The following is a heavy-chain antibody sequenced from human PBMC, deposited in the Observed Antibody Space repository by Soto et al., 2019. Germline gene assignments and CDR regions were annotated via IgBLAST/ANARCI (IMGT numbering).Heavy chain of an antibody. V-gene: IGHV3-48*02. CDR1: GFTFSAYA. D-gene: IGHD2-15*01. CDR2: ISSRSDTL. Sequence: GGSLRLSCEGSGFTFSAYAMNWVRQAPGKGLEWVSYISSRSDTLYYADSVKGRFTISRDNAKNSVYLLVNNLRDEDTAVYYCARDWDIVILSVPIPNYNYGMDVWGQGTTVTVSS. CDR3: ARDWDIVILSVPIPNYNYGMDV. J-gene: IGHJ6*02.